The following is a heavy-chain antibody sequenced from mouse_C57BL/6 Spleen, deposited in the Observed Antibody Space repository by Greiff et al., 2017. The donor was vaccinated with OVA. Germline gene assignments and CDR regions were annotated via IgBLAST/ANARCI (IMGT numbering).Heavy chain of an antibody. J-gene: IGHJ3*01. D-gene: IGHD1-3*01. Sequence: EVKLVESGGDLVKPGGSLKLSCAASGFTFSSYGMSWVRQTPDKRLEWVATISSGGSYTYYPDSVKGRFTISRDNAKNTLYLQMSSLKSEDTAMYYCARQVESWFAYWGQGTLVTVSA. CDR1: GFTFSSYG. CDR3: ARQVESWFAY. V-gene: IGHV5-6*01. CDR2: ISSGGSYT.